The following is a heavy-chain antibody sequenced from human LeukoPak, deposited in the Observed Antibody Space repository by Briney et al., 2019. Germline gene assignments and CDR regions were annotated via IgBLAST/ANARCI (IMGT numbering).Heavy chain of an antibody. CDR2: IIPIFGTA. Sequence: GASVKVSCKASGGTFSSYAISWVRQAPGQGLEWMGGIIPIFGTANYAQKFQGRVTITADESTSTAYMELSSLRSEDTAVYYCAREDISDYYYYYMDVWGKGTTVTVSS. CDR3: AREDISDYYYYYMDV. J-gene: IGHJ6*03. D-gene: IGHD5-12*01. V-gene: IGHV1-69*13. CDR1: GGTFSSYA.